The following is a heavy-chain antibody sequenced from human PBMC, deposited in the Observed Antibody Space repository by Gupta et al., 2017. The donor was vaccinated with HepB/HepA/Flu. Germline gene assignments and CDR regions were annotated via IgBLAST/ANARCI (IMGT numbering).Heavy chain of an antibody. J-gene: IGHJ4*02. Sequence: QVQLVESGGGVVQPGRSLRLSCAASGFTFSTYGMHWVRQAPGKGLDWVAVISYDGSNKYYADSVKGRFTISRDNSKNTLYLQVLSLRAEDTAVYYCAKAISAYLYYFDYWGQGTLVTVSS. V-gene: IGHV3-30*18. CDR1: GFTFSTYG. CDR3: AKAISAYLYYFDY. CDR2: ISYDGSNK. D-gene: IGHD3-16*01.